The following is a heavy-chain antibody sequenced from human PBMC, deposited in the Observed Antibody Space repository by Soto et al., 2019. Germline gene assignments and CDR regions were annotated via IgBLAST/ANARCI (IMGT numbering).Heavy chain of an antibody. Sequence: QMQLVQSGPEVKKPGTSVKVSCKASGFTFTSSAVQWVQQARGQRLEWIGWIVVGSGNTNYAQKFQERVTITRDMSTSTAYMELSSLRSEDTAVYYCAAVPWVVPAARGDYWGQGTLVTVSS. CDR2: IVVGSGNT. CDR3: AAVPWVVPAARGDY. D-gene: IGHD2-2*01. V-gene: IGHV1-58*01. J-gene: IGHJ4*02. CDR1: GFTFTSSA.